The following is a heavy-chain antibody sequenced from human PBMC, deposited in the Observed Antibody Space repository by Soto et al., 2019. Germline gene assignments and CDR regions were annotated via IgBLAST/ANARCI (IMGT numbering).Heavy chain of an antibody. CDR3: AYITYYFYSSGYYIFYS. CDR2: ISHDGSKT. V-gene: IGHV3-30*03. CDR1: GFTFNSYG. D-gene: IGHD3-22*01. J-gene: IGHJ4*02. Sequence: QVQLVESGGGVVQPGRSLRLSCAASGFTFNSYGIHWVRQAPGKGLEWVAVISHDGSKTNYADSVKGRVTISRDNSKDTVYLQMNSLRAEDTAVYCCAYITYYFYSSGYYIFYSWGQGTLVTVSS.